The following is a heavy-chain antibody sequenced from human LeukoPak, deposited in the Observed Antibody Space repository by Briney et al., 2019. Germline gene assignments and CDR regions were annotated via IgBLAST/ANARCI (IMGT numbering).Heavy chain of an antibody. CDR2: MSYDGNNE. D-gene: IGHD3-3*01. CDR3: ASDGGYAMVV. V-gene: IGHV3-30-3*01. J-gene: IGHJ6*02. CDR1: GFTFSSYT. Sequence: GGSLRLSCAASGFTFSSYTMHWVRQTPDKGLEWVALMSYDGNNEYYADSVKGRFTISRDNSKNTLFLQMNSLKAEDTAVYYCASDGGYAMVVWGQGTTVTVSS.